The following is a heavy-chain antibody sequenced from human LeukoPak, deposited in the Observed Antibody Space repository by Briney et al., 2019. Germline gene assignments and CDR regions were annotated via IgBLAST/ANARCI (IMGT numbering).Heavy chain of an antibody. CDR3: ARDLRYDFWSGYYPLDYYYGMDV. Sequence: GGFLRLSCAASGFTFSSYAMSWVRQAPGKGLEWVSVIYSGGSTYYADSVKGRFTISRDNSKNTLYLQMNSLRAEDTAVYYCARDLRYDFWSGYYPLDYYYGMDVWGQGTTVTVSS. D-gene: IGHD3-3*01. CDR1: GFTFSSYA. J-gene: IGHJ6*02. CDR2: IYSGGST. V-gene: IGHV3-53*01.